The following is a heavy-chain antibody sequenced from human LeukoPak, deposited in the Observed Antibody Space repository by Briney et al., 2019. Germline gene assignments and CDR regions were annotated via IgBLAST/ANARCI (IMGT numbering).Heavy chain of an antibody. V-gene: IGHV1-46*01. Sequence: GPPLKVSCKASGYPFIDYYMHWVRQAPGQGLDWMGIINPSVGSTSYAQKFQGRVTMTRDTSTSTVYMTLSSLRSEDKAVYSCARSAVADTLSAYYFGYWGQGTVATVSS. CDR2: INPSVGST. D-gene: IGHD6-19*01. J-gene: IGHJ4*02. CDR3: ARSAVADTLSAYYFGY. CDR1: GYPFIDYY.